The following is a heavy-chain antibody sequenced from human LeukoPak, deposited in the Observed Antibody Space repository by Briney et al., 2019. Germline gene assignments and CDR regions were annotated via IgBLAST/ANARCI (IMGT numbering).Heavy chain of an antibody. CDR2: IKQDRSEK. Sequence: GGSLRLSCAASGFTFSSYSMNWVRRAPGKGLEWVANIKQDRSEKNYVDSVKGRFTISRDNAKNSLHLQMNSLRAEDTAVYYCASDREYYYASGSFDYWGQGTLVTVSS. D-gene: IGHD3-10*01. V-gene: IGHV3-7*04. CDR1: GFTFSSYS. CDR3: ASDREYYYASGSFDY. J-gene: IGHJ4*02.